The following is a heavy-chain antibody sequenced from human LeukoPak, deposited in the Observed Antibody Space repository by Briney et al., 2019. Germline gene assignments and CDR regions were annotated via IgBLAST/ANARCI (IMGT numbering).Heavy chain of an antibody. V-gene: IGHV4-59*08. CDR2: VFHSGTT. D-gene: IGHD5-24*01. Sequence: SETLSLTCNVSGDSLTIHSWSWIRQTPGKGLEWIGYVFHSGTTNYSPSLKSRVTISLDTSKKQFYLRLASVTAADTAVYYCARRMATVTDAFDIWGRGTMVSVSS. J-gene: IGHJ3*02. CDR1: GDSLTIHS. CDR3: ARRMATVTDAFDI.